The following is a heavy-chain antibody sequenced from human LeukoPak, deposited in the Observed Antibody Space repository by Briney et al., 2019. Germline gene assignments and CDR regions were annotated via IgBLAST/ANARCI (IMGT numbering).Heavy chain of an antibody. V-gene: IGHV3-23*01. Sequence: GGSLRLSCAASGFTFSSYAMSWVRQAPGKGLEWVSAISGSGGSTYYADSVKGRFTISRDNSKNTLYLQMNSLRAEDTAVYYCAKDKRGLVPHLTNWFDPWGQGTLVTVSS. J-gene: IGHJ5*02. D-gene: IGHD6-19*01. CDR1: GFTFSSYA. CDR3: AKDKRGLVPHLTNWFDP. CDR2: ISGSGGST.